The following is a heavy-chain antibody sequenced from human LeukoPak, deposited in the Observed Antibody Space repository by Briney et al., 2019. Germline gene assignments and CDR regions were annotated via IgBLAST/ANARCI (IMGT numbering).Heavy chain of an antibody. V-gene: IGHV3-23*01. D-gene: IGHD5-12*01. J-gene: IGHJ6*02. Sequence: PGGSLRLSCAASGFTFSSYAMSWVRQAPEKGLEWVSAISGSGGSTYYADSVKGRFTISRDNSKNTLYLQMNSLRAEDMAVYYCAIVPSIVATRFYYYGMDVWGQGTTVTVSS. CDR2: ISGSGGST. CDR3: AIVPSIVATRFYYYGMDV. CDR1: GFTFSSYA.